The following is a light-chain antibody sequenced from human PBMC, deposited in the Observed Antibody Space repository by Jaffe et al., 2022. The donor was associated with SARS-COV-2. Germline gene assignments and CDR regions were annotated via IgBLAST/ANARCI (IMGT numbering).Light chain of an antibody. CDR2: AAS. V-gene: IGKV1-9*01. CDR1: QAISSS. Sequence: DIQLTQFPSFLSASVGDRVTITCRASQAISSSLAWYQQTPGTAPKLLIYAASTLQSGVPSRFSGSGSGTDFTLTISSLQPDDFATYYCHQPYSYPLTFGGGTKVEIK. J-gene: IGKJ4*01. CDR3: HQPYSYPLT.